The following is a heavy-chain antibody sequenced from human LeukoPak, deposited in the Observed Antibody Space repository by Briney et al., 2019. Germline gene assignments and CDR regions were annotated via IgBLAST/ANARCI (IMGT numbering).Heavy chain of an antibody. Sequence: GGSLRLSCAASGFTFSTYALHWVRQVPGKGLEHVSAISSIGGTTYYANSVKGRFTISRDNSKNTLYLQMGSRKPEDTAVYYRARVGDNTAFDYWGQGTLVTVSS. J-gene: IGHJ4*02. D-gene: IGHD2-21*01. CDR1: GFTFSTYA. V-gene: IGHV3-64*01. CDR3: ARVGDNTAFDY. CDR2: ISSIGGTT.